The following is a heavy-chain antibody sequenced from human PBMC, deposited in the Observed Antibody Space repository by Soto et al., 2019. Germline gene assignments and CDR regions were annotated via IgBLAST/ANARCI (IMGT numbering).Heavy chain of an antibody. D-gene: IGHD2-8*01. CDR1: GGSISSYY. CDR2: IYYSGST. V-gene: IGHV4-59*01. Sequence: SETLSLTCTVSGGSISSYYWSWIRQPPGKGLEWIGYIYYSGSTNYNPSLKSRVTISVDTSKNQFSLKLSSVTAADTAVYYCARDIMGTNYYYGMDVWGQGTTVTVSS. CDR3: ARDIMGTNYYYGMDV. J-gene: IGHJ6*02.